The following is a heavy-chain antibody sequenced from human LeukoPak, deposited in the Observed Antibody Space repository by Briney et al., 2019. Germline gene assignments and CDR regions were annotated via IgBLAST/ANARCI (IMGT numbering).Heavy chain of an antibody. V-gene: IGHV3-73*01. J-gene: IGHJ3*02. CDR2: IRSKANSYAT. D-gene: IGHD1-7*01. CDR3: TRHLETIDI. Sequence: GGSLRLSCAASGFTFSGSAMHWVRQASGKGLEWVGRIRSKANSYATEYAASVKGRFTISRDDSKNTAYPQMNSLKTEDTAVYYCTRHLETIDIWGQGTMVTVSS. CDR1: GFTFSGSA.